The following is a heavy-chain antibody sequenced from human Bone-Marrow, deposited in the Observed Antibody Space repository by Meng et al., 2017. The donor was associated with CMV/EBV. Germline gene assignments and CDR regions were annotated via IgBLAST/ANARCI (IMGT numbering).Heavy chain of an antibody. CDR1: GFTFSDYY. CDR2: IWYDGSNK. D-gene: IGHD6-25*01. CDR3: AKDSGYGMDV. Sequence: GGSLRLSCAASGFTFSDYYMSWIRQAPGKGLEWVAVIWYDGSNKYYADSVKGRFTISRDNSKNTLYLQMNSLRAEDTAVYYCAKDSGYGMDVWGQGTTVTVSS. V-gene: IGHV3-33*06. J-gene: IGHJ6*02.